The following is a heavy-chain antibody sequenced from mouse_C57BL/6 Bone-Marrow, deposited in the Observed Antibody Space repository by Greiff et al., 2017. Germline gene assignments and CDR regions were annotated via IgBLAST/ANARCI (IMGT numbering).Heavy chain of an antibody. CDR2: ILPGSGST. CDR3: AKENFPWFAY. Sequence: SGAELMKPGASVKLSCKATGYTFTGYWIAWVKQRPGHGLELIGEILPGSGSTNYNEKFKGKGTFTAGTSSNTAYMQLSRQTTGESAIYYCAKENFPWFAYWGQGTLVTVSA. J-gene: IGHJ3*01. V-gene: IGHV1-9*01. CDR1: GYTFTGYW.